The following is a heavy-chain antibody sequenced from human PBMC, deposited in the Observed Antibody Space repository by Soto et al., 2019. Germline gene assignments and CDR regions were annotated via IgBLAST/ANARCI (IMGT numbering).Heavy chain of an antibody. Sequence: QVQLVQSGAEVKKPGSSVKVSCKASGRTFSSYAISWVRQAPGQGLEWMGGIIPIFGTANYAQKFQGRVTITADESTSTAYMELSSLRSEDTAVYYCARVVTVVKSFHYWYFDLWGRGTLVTVSS. CDR3: ARVVTVVKSFHYWYFDL. CDR1: GRTFSSYA. D-gene: IGHD2-15*01. V-gene: IGHV1-69*12. J-gene: IGHJ2*01. CDR2: IIPIFGTA.